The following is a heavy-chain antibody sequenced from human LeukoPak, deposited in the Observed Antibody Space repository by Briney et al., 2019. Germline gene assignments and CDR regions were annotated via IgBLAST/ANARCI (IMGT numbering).Heavy chain of an antibody. CDR3: AGSSNWYRQGDY. V-gene: IGHV3-23*01. J-gene: IGHJ4*02. CDR2: ISGSGGST. CDR1: GFTFSSYV. Sequence: GGSLRLSCAASGFTFSSYVMSWVRQAPGKGLEWVSTISGSGGSTYYADSVKARFTISRDSSKNTLYLQMNSLRAGDTAVYYCAGSSNWYRQGDYWGQGTLVTVSS. D-gene: IGHD6-13*01.